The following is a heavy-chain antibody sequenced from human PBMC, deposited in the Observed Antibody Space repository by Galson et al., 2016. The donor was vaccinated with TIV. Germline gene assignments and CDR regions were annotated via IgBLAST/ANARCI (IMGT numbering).Heavy chain of an antibody. V-gene: IGHV3-48*03. Sequence: SLRLSCAVSGLTFHKYDMNWVRQTPGKGLGWISFISISGGAIYYAHSVQGRFTISRDNAKNSLYLQMNSLRGDDTAVYYCVTATTTPHDYWGQGTLVTVSS. CDR2: ISISGGAI. D-gene: IGHD1-1*01. CDR1: GLTFHKYD. J-gene: IGHJ4*02. CDR3: VTATTTPHDY.